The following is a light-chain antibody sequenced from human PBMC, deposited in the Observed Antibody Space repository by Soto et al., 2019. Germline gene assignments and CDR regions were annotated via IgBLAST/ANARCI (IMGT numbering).Light chain of an antibody. Sequence: TQSPSSLSASVGDRVTITCRASQRVNNYLNWYQQKPGKAPKLLIYAASTLQSGVPSRFSGSGSGTEFTLTISSLQPEDFATYYCQQLNSYPLTFGGGTKVDIK. CDR2: AAS. CDR1: QRVNNY. J-gene: IGKJ4*01. V-gene: IGKV1-9*01. CDR3: QQLNSYPLT.